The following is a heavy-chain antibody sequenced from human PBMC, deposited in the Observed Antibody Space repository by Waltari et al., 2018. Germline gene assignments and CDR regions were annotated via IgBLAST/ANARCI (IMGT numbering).Heavy chain of an antibody. V-gene: IGHV1-69*10. CDR3: AGGVRIFGVVRWFDP. CDR1: GCPLYSDA. Sequence: QVQLVPSGAEVKKPGSSVTVSCQTSGCPLYSDAIPWVRQAPAPSLEWMGGIVPILGISNHAPKFPGRVKITADTSTGTVYMELSSLRSDDTAVYYCAGGVRIFGVVRWFDPWGQGTLVTVSS. D-gene: IGHD3-3*01. CDR2: IVPILGIS. J-gene: IGHJ5*02.